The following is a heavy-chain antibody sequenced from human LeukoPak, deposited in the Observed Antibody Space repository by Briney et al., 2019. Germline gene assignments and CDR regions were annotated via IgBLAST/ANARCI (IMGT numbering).Heavy chain of an antibody. D-gene: IGHD2-8*01. V-gene: IGHV1-69*05. Sequence: ASVKVSCKASGGTLSSYAISWVRQAPGQGLEWMGGIIPIFGTANYAQKFQGRVTITTDESTSTAYMELSSLRSEDTAVYYCAGSSLGYCTNGVCFAFDYWGQGTLVTVSS. CDR3: AGSSLGYCTNGVCFAFDY. CDR2: IIPIFGTA. J-gene: IGHJ4*02. CDR1: GGTLSSYA.